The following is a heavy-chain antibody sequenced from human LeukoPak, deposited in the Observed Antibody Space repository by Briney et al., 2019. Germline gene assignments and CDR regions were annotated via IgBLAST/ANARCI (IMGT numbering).Heavy chain of an antibody. V-gene: IGHV3-48*04. CDR1: GFTFSSYS. J-gene: IGHJ4*02. CDR3: ARGSPYFYGTDLDY. D-gene: IGHD3-10*01. CDR2: ISSSSSTI. Sequence: PGGSLRLSCAASGFTFSSYSMNWARQAPGKGLEWVSYISSSSSTIYYADSVKGRFTISRDNAKNSLYLQMNSLRAEDTAVYYCARGSPYFYGTDLDYWGQGTLVTVSS.